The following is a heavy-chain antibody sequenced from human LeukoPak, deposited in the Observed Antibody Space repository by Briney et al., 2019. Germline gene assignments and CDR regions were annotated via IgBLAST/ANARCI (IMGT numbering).Heavy chain of an antibody. CDR2: MNPNSGNT. D-gene: IGHD4-17*01. CDR1: GYTFTSYY. CDR3: ARGQIYGDYRSWFDP. J-gene: IGHJ5*02. Sequence: ASVKVSCKASGYTFTSYYMHWVRQATGQGLEWMGWMNPNSGNTGYAQKFQGRVTMTRNTSISTAYMELSSLRSEDTAVYYCARGQIYGDYRSWFDPWGQGTLVTVSS. V-gene: IGHV1-8*02.